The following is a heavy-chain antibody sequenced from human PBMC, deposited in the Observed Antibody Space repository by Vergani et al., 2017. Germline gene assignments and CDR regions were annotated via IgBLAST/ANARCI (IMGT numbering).Heavy chain of an antibody. D-gene: IGHD6-19*01. CDR3: AREKGYDSSGWYNWFDP. Sequence: QVQLQESGPGLVKPSQTLSLPCTVSGGSISSGDYYWSWIRQPPGKGLAWIGYIYYSGSTYYNPSLKSLVTISVDTSKNQFSLKLSSVTAAVTAVYYCAREKGYDSSGWYNWFDPWGQGTLVTVSS. J-gene: IGHJ5*02. V-gene: IGHV4-30-4*08. CDR2: IYYSGST. CDR1: GGSISSGDYY.